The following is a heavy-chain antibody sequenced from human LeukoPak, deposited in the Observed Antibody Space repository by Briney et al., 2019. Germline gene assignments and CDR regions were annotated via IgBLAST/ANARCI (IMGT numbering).Heavy chain of an antibody. D-gene: IGHD3-16*02. V-gene: IGHV1-46*01. CDR1: GYTFTSYY. CDR2: INPSGGST. Sequence: ASVKVSCKASGYTFTSYYMHWLRQAPGQGLEWMGIINPSGGSTSYAQKFQGRVTMTRDTSTSTVYMELSSLRSEDTAVYYCATEPPYRYGMDVWGQGTTVTVSS. J-gene: IGHJ6*02. CDR3: ATEPPYRYGMDV.